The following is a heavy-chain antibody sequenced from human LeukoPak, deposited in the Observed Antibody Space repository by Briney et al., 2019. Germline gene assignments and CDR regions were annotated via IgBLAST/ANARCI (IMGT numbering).Heavy chain of an antibody. J-gene: IGHJ4*02. CDR2: IKTDGSET. CDR1: GFSFSNYW. V-gene: IGHV3-7*01. CDR3: VSAIRGSPIDY. Sequence: GGTLRLSCAASGFSFSNYWMGWVRQAPGKGLACVANIKTDGSETYYVDSVKGRFTISRDNAKNSLFLQMNSLRAEDTAIYYCVSAIRGSPIDYWGQGTLVSVPS. D-gene: IGHD3-10*01.